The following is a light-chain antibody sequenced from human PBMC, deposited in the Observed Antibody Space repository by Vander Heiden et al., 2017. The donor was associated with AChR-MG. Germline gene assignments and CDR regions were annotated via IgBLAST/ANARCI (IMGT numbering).Light chain of an antibody. CDR1: QNINNY. CDR3: QQSNSIPPT. V-gene: IGKV1-39*01. CDR2: AAS. J-gene: IGKJ1*01. Sequence: DIQMTQFPSSLSASVGDRVTITCRASQNINNYLNWYQQKPGKAPKLLIYAASRFLSGVPSRFSGSGSETDFTLTISSLQPEDSATYYCQQSNSIPPTFGQGTKVKI.